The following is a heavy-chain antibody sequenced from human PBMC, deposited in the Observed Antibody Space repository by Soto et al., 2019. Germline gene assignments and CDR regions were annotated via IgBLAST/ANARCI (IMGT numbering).Heavy chain of an antibody. J-gene: IGHJ4*02. Sequence: SGESLKISCKASGYRITSYWIAWVRQMPGQGLEWMGIIFPDDSDTRYSPSFQGQVTISVDKSISTAYLQWSSLKASDSAMYYCTRGGVSTRSFDYWGQGTLVTVSS. CDR1: GYRITSYW. CDR3: TRGGVSTRSFDY. CDR2: IFPDDSDT. V-gene: IGHV5-51*01. D-gene: IGHD3-3*01.